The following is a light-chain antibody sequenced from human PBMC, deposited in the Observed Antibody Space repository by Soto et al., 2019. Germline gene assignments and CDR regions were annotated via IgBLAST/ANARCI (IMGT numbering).Light chain of an antibody. J-gene: IGKJ3*01. CDR3: QQGHILPGT. CDR2: EAS. V-gene: IGKV1-12*01. CDR1: QGINTR. Sequence: DIQMTQSPSSVSASVGDRVTITCRASQGINTRLGWYQQRPGKAPKLLIYEASNWKSGVPSRFIGSGSGTDFTLTITSLQPEDFVTYYCQQGHILPGTFGPGTKVEIK.